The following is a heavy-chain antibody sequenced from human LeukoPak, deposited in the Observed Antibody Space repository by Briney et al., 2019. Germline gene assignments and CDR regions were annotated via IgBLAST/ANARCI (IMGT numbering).Heavy chain of an antibody. CDR1: GGSISSSNW. D-gene: IGHD6-13*01. CDR3: ARDISSWSNAFDI. CDR2: IYHSGST. V-gene: IGHV4-4*02. J-gene: IGHJ3*02. Sequence: SETLSLTCAVSGGSISSSNWWSWVRQPPGKGLEWIGEIYHSGSTNYNPSLKSRVTISVDKSKNQFPLKLSSVTAADTAVYYCARDISSWSNAFDIWGQGTMVTVSS.